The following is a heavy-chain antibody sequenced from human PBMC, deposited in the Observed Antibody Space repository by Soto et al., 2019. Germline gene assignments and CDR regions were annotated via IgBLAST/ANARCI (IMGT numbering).Heavy chain of an antibody. CDR2: IYYSGST. V-gene: IGHV4-31*03. J-gene: IGHJ4*02. D-gene: IGHD4-17*01. CDR1: GGSISIGGYY. Sequence: PSDTLSLTCTVSGGSISIGGYYWSWILHHPGKGLEWIGYIYYSGSTYYNPSLKSRVTISVDTSKNQFSLKLSSVTAADTAVYYCARVSDYGDYGYYDSSYYFDYWGQGTLVTVSS. CDR3: ARVSDYGDYGYYDSSYYFDY.